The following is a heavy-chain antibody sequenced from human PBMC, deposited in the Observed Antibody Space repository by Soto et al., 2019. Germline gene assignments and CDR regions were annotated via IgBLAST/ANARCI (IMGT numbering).Heavy chain of an antibody. D-gene: IGHD4-17*01. CDR1: GFTFSSYG. CDR2: ISYDGSNK. Sequence: VQLVESGGGVVQPGRSLRLSCAASGFTFSSYGMHWVRQAPGKGLEWVAVISYDGSNKYYADSVKGRFTISRDNSKNTLYLQMNSLRAEDTAVYYCAKAFSTSTVTTGPYDYWGQGTLVTVSS. CDR3: AKAFSTSTVTTGPYDY. V-gene: IGHV3-30*18. J-gene: IGHJ4*02.